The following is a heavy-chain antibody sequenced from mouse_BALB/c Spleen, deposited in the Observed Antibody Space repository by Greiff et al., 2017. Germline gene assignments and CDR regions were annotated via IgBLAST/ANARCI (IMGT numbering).Heavy chain of an antibody. Sequence: VQLKESGAELVKPGASVKLSCTASGFNIKDTYMHWVKQRPEQGLEWIGRIDPANGNTKYDPKFQGKATITADTSSNIAYLQLSSLTSEDTAVYYCATMITAYWGQGTLVTVSA. V-gene: IGHV14-3*02. CDR1: GFNIKDTY. CDR3: ATMITAY. J-gene: IGHJ3*01. CDR2: IDPANGNT. D-gene: IGHD2-4*01.